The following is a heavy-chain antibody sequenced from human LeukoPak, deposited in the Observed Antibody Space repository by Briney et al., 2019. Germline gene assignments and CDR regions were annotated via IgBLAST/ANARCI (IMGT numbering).Heavy chain of an antibody. CDR1: GLTFGRYA. V-gene: IGHV3-23*01. CDR3: AKRMIRGVNHDAFDL. J-gene: IGHJ3*01. D-gene: IGHD3-10*01. CDR2: VSGSGGST. Sequence: PGGSLRLSCAASGLTFGRYAMSWVRQAPGKGLEWVSAVSGSGGSTYYADSVKGLFTISRDNSKNTLYLQMNSLRAEDTAVYYCAKRMIRGVNHDAFDLWGQGTMVTASS.